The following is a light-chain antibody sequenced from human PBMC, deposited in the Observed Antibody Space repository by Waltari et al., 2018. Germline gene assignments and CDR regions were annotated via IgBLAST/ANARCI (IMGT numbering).Light chain of an antibody. J-gene: IGKJ4*01. Sequence: EIVLTQSPGTLSLSPGERATLSCRASQSVRSNYLAWSQQKPGQAARHLICGASSRATGLPDRFSDSGSGTDFILTISRLGPGDFAVYYCQQYRYSPQLTFGGGTKVEFK. CDR2: GAS. CDR3: QQYRYSPQLT. CDR1: QSVRSNY. V-gene: IGKV3-20*01.